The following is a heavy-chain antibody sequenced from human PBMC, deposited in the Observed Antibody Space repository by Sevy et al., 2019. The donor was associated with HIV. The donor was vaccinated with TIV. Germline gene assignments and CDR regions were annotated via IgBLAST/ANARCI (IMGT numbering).Heavy chain of an antibody. J-gene: IGHJ3*02. CDR1: GFTFDDYA. D-gene: IGHD3-22*01. CDR3: AKDRGYYDSSGYYHHDAFDI. Sequence: GGSLRLSCAASGFTFDDYAMHWVRQAPGKGLEWVSAISGSGGSTYYADSVKGRFTISRDNSKNTLYLQMNSLRAEDTAVYYCAKDRGYYDSSGYYHHDAFDIWGQGTMVTVSS. V-gene: IGHV3-23*01. CDR2: ISGSGGST.